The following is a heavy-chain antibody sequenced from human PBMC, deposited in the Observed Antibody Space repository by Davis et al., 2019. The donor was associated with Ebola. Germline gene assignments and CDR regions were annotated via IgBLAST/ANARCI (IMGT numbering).Heavy chain of an antibody. CDR1: GGSISSYY. Sequence: MPSETLSLTCTVSGGSISSYYWSWIRQPPGKGLEWIGYIYYSGSTNYNPSLKSRVTISVDTSKNQFSLKLSSVTAADTAVYYCASRPGASYGQFDSWGQGVLVTVSS. CDR2: IYYSGST. CDR3: ASRPGASYGQFDS. D-gene: IGHD5-18*01. J-gene: IGHJ4*02. V-gene: IGHV4-59*01.